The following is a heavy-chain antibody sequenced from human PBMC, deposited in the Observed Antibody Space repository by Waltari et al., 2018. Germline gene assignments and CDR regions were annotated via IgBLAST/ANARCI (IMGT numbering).Heavy chain of an antibody. V-gene: IGHV1-24*01. CDR2: FDPEDGET. J-gene: IGHJ4*02. D-gene: IGHD1-26*01. Sequence: QVQLAQSGAEVKKPGASVKVSCKVSGYTLTELSMHWVRQAPGKGLEWMGGFDPEDGETIYAQKFQGRITMTEDTSTDTAYMELSSLRSEDTAVYYCATATSGSYYWFYFDYWGQGTLVTVSS. CDR1: GYTLTELS. CDR3: ATATSGSYYWFYFDY.